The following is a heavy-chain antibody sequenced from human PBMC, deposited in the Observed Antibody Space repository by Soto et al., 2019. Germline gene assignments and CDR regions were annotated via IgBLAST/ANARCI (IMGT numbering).Heavy chain of an antibody. CDR1: GGSISSYY. Sequence: QVQLQESGPGLVKPSETLSLTCTVSGGSISSYYWSWIRQPPGKGLEWIGYIYYSGSTNYNPSLKWRATISVDPSKNQFSLKLGSVTAADTAVYYCGRKRGWKVGHAFNLWAQGKMVTLSS. J-gene: IGHJ3*01. CDR3: GRKRGWKVGHAFNL. V-gene: IGHV4-59*08. D-gene: IGHD3-22*01. CDR2: IYYSGST.